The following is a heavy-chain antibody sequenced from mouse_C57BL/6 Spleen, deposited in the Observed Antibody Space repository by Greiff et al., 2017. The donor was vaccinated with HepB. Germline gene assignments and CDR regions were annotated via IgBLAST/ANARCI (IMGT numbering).Heavy chain of an antibody. CDR2: INYDGSST. CDR1: GFTFSDYY. CDR3: ARAMAPWYFDV. Sequence: EVQLVESEGGLVQPGSSMKLSCTASGFTFSDYYMAWVRQVPEKGLEWVANINYDGSSTYYLDSLKSRFIISRDNAKNILYLQMSSLKSEDTATYYCARAMAPWYFDVWGTGTTVTVSS. V-gene: IGHV5-16*01. J-gene: IGHJ1*03.